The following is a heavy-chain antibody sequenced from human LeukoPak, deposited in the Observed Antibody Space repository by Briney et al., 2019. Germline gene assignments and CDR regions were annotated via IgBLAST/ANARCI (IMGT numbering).Heavy chain of an antibody. Sequence: ASVKVSCKVSGYTLTELSMHWVRQAPGKGLEWMGGFDPEDGETICTQKFQGRVTMTEDTSTDTAYMELSSLRSEDAAVYYCACRDGYNWDYWGQGTLVTVSS. V-gene: IGHV1-24*01. J-gene: IGHJ4*02. D-gene: IGHD5-24*01. CDR3: ACRDGYNWDY. CDR2: FDPEDGET. CDR1: GYTLTELS.